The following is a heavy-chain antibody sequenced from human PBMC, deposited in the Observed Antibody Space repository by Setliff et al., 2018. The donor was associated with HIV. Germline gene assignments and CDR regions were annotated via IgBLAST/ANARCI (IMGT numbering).Heavy chain of an antibody. V-gene: IGHV1-2*06. CDR1: GYTFTAFY. CDR2: IVPGSGAT. D-gene: IGHD1-1*01. CDR3: AANLYGNALNV. J-gene: IGHJ3*01. Sequence: ASVKVSCKTSGYTFTAFYIHWVRQAPGQGLEWMGRIVPGSGATDYAPIFQGRVTLTTDTSTNTAYMDLGSLRSDDTAVYYCAANLYGNALNVWGQGTKVTVS.